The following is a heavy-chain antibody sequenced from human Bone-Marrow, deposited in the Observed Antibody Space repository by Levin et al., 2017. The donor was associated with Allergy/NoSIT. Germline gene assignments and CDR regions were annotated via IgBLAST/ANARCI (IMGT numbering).Heavy chain of an antibody. V-gene: IGHV3-7*02. Sequence: ASVKVSCASSGFTFSGYWMAWVRQAPGKGLEWEANINRDGGDGYYVDSVKGRFTISRDNARNSLDLQMNSLRVEDTAVYYCARNGAWSFEFWGQGTLVTVSS. CDR2: INRDGGDG. J-gene: IGHJ4*02. CDR3: ARNGAWSFEF. D-gene: IGHD2-8*01. CDR1: GFTFSGYW.